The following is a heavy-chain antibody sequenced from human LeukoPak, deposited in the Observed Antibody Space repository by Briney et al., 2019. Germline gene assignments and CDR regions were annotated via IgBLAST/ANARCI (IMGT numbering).Heavy chain of an antibody. CDR2: ISGSGGST. D-gene: IGHD3-22*01. V-gene: IGHV3-23*01. Sequence: PGGSLRLSCAGSGFTFSSYGMSWVRQTPGKGLEWVSAISGSGGSTYYADSVKGRFTISRDNSRNTLYLQMNSLRAEDTAVYYCAKDQFDSISMIVWGQGTLVTVSS. CDR1: GFTFSSYG. CDR3: AKDQFDSISMIV. J-gene: IGHJ4*02.